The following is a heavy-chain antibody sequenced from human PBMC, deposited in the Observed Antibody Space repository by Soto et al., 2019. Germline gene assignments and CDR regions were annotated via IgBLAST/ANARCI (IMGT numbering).Heavy chain of an antibody. CDR2: IYPGDSDT. V-gene: IGHV5-51*01. CDR1: GYSFTSYW. Sequence: GESLKISCKGSGYSFTSYWIGWVRQMPGKGLEWMGIIYPGDSDTRYSPSFQGQVTISADKPISTAYLQWSSLKASDTAVYYCARLGKGKVLASYYYYGMDVWGQGTTVTVSS. J-gene: IGHJ6*02. D-gene: IGHD2-8*02. CDR3: ARLGKGKVLASYYYYGMDV.